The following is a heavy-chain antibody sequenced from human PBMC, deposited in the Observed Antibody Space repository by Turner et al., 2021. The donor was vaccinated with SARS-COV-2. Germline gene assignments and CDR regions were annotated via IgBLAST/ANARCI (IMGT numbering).Heavy chain of an antibody. CDR2: INSDGSST. J-gene: IGHJ2*01. CDR1: GFTFSSYW. Sequence: EVQPVESGGGLVQPGGSLRLSCAASGFTFSSYWMHWVRQAPGKGLVWVSRINSDGSSTTYADSVKGRFTISRDNAKNTLYLQMNSLRAEDTAVYYCAREGLRAVPDFDLWGRGTLVTVSS. CDR3: AREGLRAVPDFDL. D-gene: IGHD6-19*01. V-gene: IGHV3-74*01.